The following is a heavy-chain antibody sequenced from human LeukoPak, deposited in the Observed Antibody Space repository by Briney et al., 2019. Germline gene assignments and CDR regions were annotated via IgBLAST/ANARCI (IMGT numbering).Heavy chain of an antibody. D-gene: IGHD3-22*01. CDR3: VRDKNYYDNSDPKYHFDY. V-gene: IGHV1-18*01. CDR1: GYTFTTCG. CDR2: ISPYSGYT. Sequence: ASVKVSCKASGYTFTTCGISWVRQAPGQGLEWMGWISPYSGYTDYAQKFQGRVSMTTDTSTTTGYMELRSLGSDDTAVYYCVRDKNYYDNSDPKYHFDYWGQGTLVTVSS. J-gene: IGHJ4*02.